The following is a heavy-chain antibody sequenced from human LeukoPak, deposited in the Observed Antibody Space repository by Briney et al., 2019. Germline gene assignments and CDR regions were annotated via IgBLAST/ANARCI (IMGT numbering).Heavy chain of an antibody. CDR1: GYTFTSYG. CDR2: INPNSGGT. D-gene: IGHD3-22*01. CDR3: AREYYYDSSGPSDWFDP. V-gene: IGHV1-2*02. J-gene: IGHJ5*02. Sequence: ASVKVSCKASGYTFTSYGISWVRQAPGQGLEWMGWINPNSGGTNYAQKFQGRVTMTRDTSISTAYMELSRLRSDDTAVYYCAREYYYDSSGPSDWFDPWGQGTLVTVSS.